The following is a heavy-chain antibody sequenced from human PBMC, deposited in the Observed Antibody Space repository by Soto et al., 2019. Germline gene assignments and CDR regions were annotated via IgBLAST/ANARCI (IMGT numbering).Heavy chain of an antibody. J-gene: IGHJ6*02. CDR1: GFTFSSYA. CDR3: ARDGLDYGDYYYYYYGMDV. Sequence: GGSLRLSCAASGFTFSSYAMSWVRQAPGKGLEWVSAISGSGGSTYYADSVKGRFTISRDNAKNSLYLQMNSLRDEDTAVYYCARDGLDYGDYYYYYYGMDVWGQGTTVTVSS. CDR2: ISGSGGST. V-gene: IGHV3-23*01. D-gene: IGHD4-17*01.